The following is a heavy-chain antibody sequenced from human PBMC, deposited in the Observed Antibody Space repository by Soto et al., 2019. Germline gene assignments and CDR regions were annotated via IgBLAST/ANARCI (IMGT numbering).Heavy chain of an antibody. V-gene: IGHV3-23*01. D-gene: IGHD3-10*01. CDR3: AKDKDRRGSGSYYLNYYYYYGMDV. CDR2: ISGSGGST. Sequence: GGSLRLSCAASGFTFSSYAMSWVRQAPGKGLEWVSAISGSGGSTYYADSVKGRFTISRDNSKNTLYLQMNSLRAEDTAVYYCAKDKDRRGSGSYYLNYYYYYGMDVWGQGTTVTVSS. CDR1: GFTFSSYA. J-gene: IGHJ6*02.